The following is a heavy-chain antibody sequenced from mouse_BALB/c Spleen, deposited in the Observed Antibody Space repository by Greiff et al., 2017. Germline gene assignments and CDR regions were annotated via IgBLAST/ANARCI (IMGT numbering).Heavy chain of an antibody. CDR3: ARPYGNYGYAMDY. J-gene: IGHJ4*01. Sequence: EVQLVESGGGLVQPGGSRKLSCAASGFTFSSFGMHWVRQAPEKGLEWVAYISSGSSTIYYADTVKGRFTISRDNPKNTLFLQMTSLRSEDTAMYYCARPYGNYGYAMDYWGQGTSVTVSS. CDR1: GFTFSSFG. D-gene: IGHD2-1*01. CDR2: ISSGSSTI. V-gene: IGHV5-17*02.